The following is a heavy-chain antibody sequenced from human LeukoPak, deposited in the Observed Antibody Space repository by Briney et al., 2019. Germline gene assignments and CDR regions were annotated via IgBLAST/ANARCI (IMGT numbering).Heavy chain of an antibody. CDR2: ISASGGRT. CDR1: GFTFSNYA. CDR3: AKDYYDRIDAFHI. D-gene: IGHD3-22*01. Sequence: PGGSLRLSCAASGFTFSNYAMNWVRQAPGKGVEWVSAISASGGRTYYADSVKGRFTISRDNSKNTLYLQMNSLRADDTAVYYCAKDYYDRIDAFHIWGQGTLVTVSS. J-gene: IGHJ3*02. V-gene: IGHV3-23*01.